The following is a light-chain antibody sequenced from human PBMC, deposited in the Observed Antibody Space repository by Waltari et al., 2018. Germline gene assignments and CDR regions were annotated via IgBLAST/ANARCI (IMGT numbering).Light chain of an antibody. CDR3: QHYLRLPVT. CDR2: GAS. CDR1: QSVSRA. V-gene: IGKV3-20*01. Sequence: EIVLTPSPGHLSLSLGERATVSCRASQSVSRALAWYQQKPGQAPRLLIYGASTRATGIPDRFSGSGSGTDFSLTISRLEPDDFAVYYCQHYLRLPVTFGQGTTVEI. J-gene: IGKJ1*01.